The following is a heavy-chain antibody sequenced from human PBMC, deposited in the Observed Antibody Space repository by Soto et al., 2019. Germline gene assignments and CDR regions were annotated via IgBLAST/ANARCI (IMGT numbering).Heavy chain of an antibody. CDR1: GGTFSTYA. Sequence: QVQLVQSGAEVKQPGSSVKVSCKTSGGTFSTYAIYWVRQAPGQGLEWMGAIIPLFGTADYAQKFQGRVTITADESTSMAYMELSSLRSEDTAVYYCARPKGSYSSGYYYFDYWGQGTLVTVSS. CDR2: IIPLFGTA. D-gene: IGHD6-19*01. J-gene: IGHJ4*02. CDR3: ARPKGSYSSGYYYFDY. V-gene: IGHV1-69*01.